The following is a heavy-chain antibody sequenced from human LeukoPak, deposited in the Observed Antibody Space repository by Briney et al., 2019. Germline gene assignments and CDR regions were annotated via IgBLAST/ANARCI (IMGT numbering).Heavy chain of an antibody. D-gene: IGHD3-10*01. Sequence: GGSLRLSCAASGFTFSSYGMHWVRQAPGKGLEWVAVIWYDGSNKYYADSVKGRFTISRDSSKNTLYLQMNSLRAEDTAVYYCARPVGYTGTGSCYGYWGQGTLVTVSS. CDR1: GFTFSSYG. CDR2: IWYDGSNK. J-gene: IGHJ4*02. V-gene: IGHV3-33*01. CDR3: ARPVGYTGTGSCYGY.